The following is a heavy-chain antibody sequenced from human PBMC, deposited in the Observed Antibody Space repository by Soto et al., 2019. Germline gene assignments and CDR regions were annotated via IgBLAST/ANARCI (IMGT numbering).Heavy chain of an antibody. J-gene: IGHJ4*02. CDR3: ARIRGVEVVTASAYDY. CDR2: INPNSGGT. Sequence: ASVKVSCKASGYTFTGYYMHWVRQAPGQGLEWMGWINPNSGGTNYAQKFQGWVTMTRDTSISTAYMELSRLRSDDTAVYYCARIRGVEVVTASAYDYWGQGTLVTVSS. D-gene: IGHD2-21*02. V-gene: IGHV1-2*04. CDR1: GYTFTGYY.